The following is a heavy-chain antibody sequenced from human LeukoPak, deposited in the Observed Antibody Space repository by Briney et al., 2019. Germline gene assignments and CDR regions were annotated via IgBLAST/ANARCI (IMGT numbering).Heavy chain of an antibody. J-gene: IGHJ6*02. CDR1: GFTFSSYS. D-gene: IGHD3-10*01. CDR2: ISSSSSYI. CDR3: ARVIRNYYGMDV. Sequence: GGSLRLSCAASGFTFSSYSMNWVRQAPGKGLEWVSSISSSSSYIYYADSVKGRFTISRDNAKNSLYLQMNSLRAEDTAVYYCARVIRNYYGMDVWGQGTTVTVSS. V-gene: IGHV3-21*01.